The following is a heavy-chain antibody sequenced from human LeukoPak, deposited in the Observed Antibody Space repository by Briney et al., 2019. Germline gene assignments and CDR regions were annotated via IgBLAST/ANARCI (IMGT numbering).Heavy chain of an antibody. CDR2: IYYSGST. J-gene: IGHJ3*02. D-gene: IGHD3-22*01. V-gene: IGHV4-59*01. CDR3: ASDSSGYYHAAFDI. CDR1: GGSISSYY. Sequence: PSETLSLTCTVSGGSISSYYWSWIRQPPGKGLEWIGYIYYSGSTNYNPSLKSRVTISVDTSKNQFSLKLSSVTAADTAVYYCASDSSGYYHAAFDIWGQGTVVTVSS.